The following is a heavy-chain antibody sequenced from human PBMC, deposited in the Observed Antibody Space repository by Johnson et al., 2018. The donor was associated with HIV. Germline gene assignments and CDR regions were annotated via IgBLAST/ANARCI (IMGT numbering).Heavy chain of an antibody. CDR2: IWCDGSNK. D-gene: IGHD1-26*01. CDR3: AKDNVVGALTIWGNRAFDS. V-gene: IGHV3-33*06. CDR1: GFTFNSYG. J-gene: IGHJ3*01. Sequence: QVQLVESGGGVVQPGRSLRLSCAASGFTFNSYGMHWVRQAPGKGLEWVAVIWCDGSNKYYADSVKGRFTISRDNSKNTLYLQMNSLRADDTALYYCAKDNVVGALTIWGNRAFDSWGQGTMVTVSS.